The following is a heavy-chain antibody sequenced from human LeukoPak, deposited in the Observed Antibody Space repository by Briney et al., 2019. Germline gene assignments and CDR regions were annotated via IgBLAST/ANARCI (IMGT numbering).Heavy chain of an antibody. J-gene: IGHJ4*02. CDR2: IYTSGST. CDR3: ARALRGYNFDY. V-gene: IGHV4-4*07. D-gene: IGHD5-18*01. Sequence: PSQTLSLTCTLSGGSLSSYYWSWIRQPAGKRLEGIGRIYTSGSTNYNPSLKRRVTMSVDTSKNQFSLKVSSVTAADTAVYYCARALRGYNFDYWGQGTLVTVSS. CDR1: GGSLSSYY.